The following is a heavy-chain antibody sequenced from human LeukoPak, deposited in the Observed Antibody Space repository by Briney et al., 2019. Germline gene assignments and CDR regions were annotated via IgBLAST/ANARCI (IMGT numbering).Heavy chain of an antibody. V-gene: IGHV4-30-4*08. Sequence: SETLSLTCTVSGGSISSGDYYWSWIRQPPGKGLEWIGYIYYSGSTYYNPSLKSRVTISVDTSKNQFSLKLSSVTAADTAVYYCGGYCSSTSCYLDAFDIWGQGTMVTVSS. CDR3: GGYCSSTSCYLDAFDI. CDR2: IYYSGST. CDR1: GGSISSGDYY. D-gene: IGHD2-2*01. J-gene: IGHJ3*02.